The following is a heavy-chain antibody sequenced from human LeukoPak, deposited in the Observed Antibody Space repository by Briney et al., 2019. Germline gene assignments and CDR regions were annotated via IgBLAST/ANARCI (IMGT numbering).Heavy chain of an antibody. V-gene: IGHV3-7*04. Sequence: GGSLRLSCAASGFTFGGFWMTWVRQAPGKGLEWVANIKQDGSEKYYADSVKGRFTISRDNSKSTLYLQLNSLRAEDTAVYYCARGGGDDAFDIWGQGTMVTVSS. J-gene: IGHJ3*02. CDR2: IKQDGSEK. D-gene: IGHD3-10*01. CDR1: GFTFGGFW. CDR3: ARGGGDDAFDI.